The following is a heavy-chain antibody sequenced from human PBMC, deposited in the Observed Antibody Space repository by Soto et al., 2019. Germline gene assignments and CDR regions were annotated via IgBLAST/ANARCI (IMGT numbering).Heavy chain of an antibody. CDR2: ITYDGSNK. J-gene: IGHJ4*02. CDR3: AKSWAYSSGYSDY. CDR1: GFNFDNYG. D-gene: IGHD3-22*01. V-gene: IGHV3-30*18. Sequence: LRVSCQASGFNFDNYGMHWVRQAPGKGLEWVAVITYDGSNKYYADSVKGRFTISRDNSKNTLYLQMNSLRAEDTAVYYCAKSWAYSSGYSDYWGQGTLVTVSS.